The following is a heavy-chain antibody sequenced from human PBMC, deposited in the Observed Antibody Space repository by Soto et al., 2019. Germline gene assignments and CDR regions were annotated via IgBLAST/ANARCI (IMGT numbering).Heavy chain of an antibody. Sequence: QVHLVQSGAEVKKPGASVKVSCKASGYTFTSYGISWVRQAPGQGLEWMGWISAYNGNTKYAQKHQGRVTMTTDTTTSTAYMGLSRLRSDDTAVYYCARGGLPGAAARAWDLYYYSDMDVWGQGTTVTVSS. CDR1: GYTFTSYG. D-gene: IGHD2-2*01. CDR3: ARGGLPGAAARAWDLYYYSDMDV. J-gene: IGHJ6*02. V-gene: IGHV1-18*01. CDR2: ISAYNGNT.